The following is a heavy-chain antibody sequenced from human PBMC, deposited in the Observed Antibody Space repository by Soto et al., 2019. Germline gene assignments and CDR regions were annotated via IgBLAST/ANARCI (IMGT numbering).Heavy chain of an antibody. D-gene: IGHD3-3*01. CDR1: GFTFSSYA. CDR3: AKHPYDFWSCSPSHYYYYMDV. Sequence: PGGSLRLSCAASGFTFSSYAMSWARQAPGKGLEWVSAISGSGGSTYYADSVKGRFTISRDNSKNTLYLQMNSLRAEDTAVYYCAKHPYDFWSCSPSHYYYYMDVWGKGTTVTVSS. J-gene: IGHJ6*03. CDR2: ISGSGGST. V-gene: IGHV3-23*01.